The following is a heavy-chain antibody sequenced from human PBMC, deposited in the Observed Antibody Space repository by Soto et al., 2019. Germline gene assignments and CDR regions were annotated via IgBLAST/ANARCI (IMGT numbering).Heavy chain of an antibody. CDR1: GFSLSTSGVG. CDR2: IYWDDYN. CDR3: ALIRVQGYPPVRFDP. V-gene: IGHV2-5*02. J-gene: IGHJ5*02. D-gene: IGHD1-1*01. Sequence: QITLKESGPTLVKPTQTLTLTCTFSGFSLSTSGVGVGWIRQPPGKALEWLALIYWDDYNRYSPSLKSRLTITKDTSTNLVVITLTNMDTVDTAKYSCALIRVQGYPPVRFDPWGQGTLVTVSS.